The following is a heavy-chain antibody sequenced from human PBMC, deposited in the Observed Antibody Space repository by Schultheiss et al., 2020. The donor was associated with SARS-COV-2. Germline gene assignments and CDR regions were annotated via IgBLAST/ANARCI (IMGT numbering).Heavy chain of an antibody. CDR1: GGSISPYH. CDR2: IYTSGST. J-gene: IGHJ4*02. CDR3: ARLTPEWELLNFDY. V-gene: IGHV4-4*07. D-gene: IGHD1-26*01. Sequence: SQTLSLTCTVSGGSISPYHWSWIRQPAGKGLEWIGRIYTSGSTNYNPSLKSRVTISVDTSKNQFSLKLSSVTAADTAVYYCARLTPEWELLNFDYWGQGTLVTVSS.